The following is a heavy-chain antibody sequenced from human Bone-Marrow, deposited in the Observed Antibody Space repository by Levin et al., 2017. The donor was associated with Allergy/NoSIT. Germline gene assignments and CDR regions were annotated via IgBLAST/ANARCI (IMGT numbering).Heavy chain of an antibody. CDR1: GFTFYSYA. D-gene: IGHD1-7*01. CDR2: ISGSGGTT. J-gene: IGHJ6*02. CDR3: ARERITGTTWGGIYGMDV. V-gene: IGHV3-23*01. Sequence: GESLKISCSDSGFTFYSYAMNWVRQAPGKGLEWVSSISGSGGTTYYADSVKGRFTISRDNSRNTLYLEMNILRAEDTAVYYCARERITGTTWGGIYGMDVWGQGTTVTVSS.